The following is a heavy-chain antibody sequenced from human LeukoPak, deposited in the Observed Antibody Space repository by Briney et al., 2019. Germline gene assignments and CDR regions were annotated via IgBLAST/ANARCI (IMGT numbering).Heavy chain of an antibody. Sequence: PGGSLRLSCAASGFSFSDHYMDWVRQAPGKGLEWVAVISYDGSHKYYADSVKGRFTISRDSSKNTLYLQMNSLRAEDTAVYYCAKDSCGGDCYSFDYWGQGTLVTVSS. V-gene: IGHV3-30*18. CDR2: ISYDGSHK. CDR3: AKDSCGGDCYSFDY. D-gene: IGHD2-21*02. CDR1: GFSFSDHY. J-gene: IGHJ4*02.